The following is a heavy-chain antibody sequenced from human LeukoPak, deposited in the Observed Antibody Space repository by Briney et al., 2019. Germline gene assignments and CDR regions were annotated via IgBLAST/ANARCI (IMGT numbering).Heavy chain of an antibody. CDR2: FDPEDGET. CDR1: GYTLTELS. Sequence: ASVKVSCKVSGYTLTELSMHWVRQAPGKGLEWMGGFDPEDGETIYAQKSQGRVTMTEDTSTDTAYMELSSLRSEDTAVYYCATGSWSAVAGCFDPWGQGTLVTVSS. J-gene: IGHJ5*02. CDR3: ATGSWSAVAGCFDP. V-gene: IGHV1-24*01. D-gene: IGHD6-19*01.